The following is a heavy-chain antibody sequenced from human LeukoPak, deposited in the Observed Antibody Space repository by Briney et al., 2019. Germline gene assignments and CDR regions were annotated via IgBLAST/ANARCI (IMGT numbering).Heavy chain of an antibody. J-gene: IGHJ6*02. D-gene: IGHD7-27*01. V-gene: IGHV3-7*04. CDR2: IKQDGSET. CDR1: GFTFSSYW. Sequence: PGGSLRLSCAASGFTFSSYWMTWVRQAPEKGLEWVANIKQDGSETYYVDSVKGRFTISRDNAKNSLCLHMNSLRVEDSAVYYSARSGVPHGTDVWGQGTTVTVSS. CDR3: ARSGVPHGTDV.